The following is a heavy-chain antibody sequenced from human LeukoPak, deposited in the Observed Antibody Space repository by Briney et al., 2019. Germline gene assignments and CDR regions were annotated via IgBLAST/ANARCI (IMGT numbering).Heavy chain of an antibody. D-gene: IGHD3-10*01. V-gene: IGHV3-30-3*01. CDR2: ISYDGSNK. CDR3: ARVGTGSLNYYYYGMDV. Sequence: GRSLRLSCAASGFTFSSYAMHWVRQAPGKGLEWVAVISYDGSNKYYADSVKGRFTISRDNSKNTLYLQMNSLRAEDTAVYYCARVGTGSLNYYYYGMDVWGQGTTVTVSS. J-gene: IGHJ6*02. CDR1: GFTFSSYA.